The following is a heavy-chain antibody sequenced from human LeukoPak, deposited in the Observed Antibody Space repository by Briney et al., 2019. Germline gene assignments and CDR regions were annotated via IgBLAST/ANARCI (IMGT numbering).Heavy chain of an antibody. CDR1: GFTFSSYE. Sequence: GGSLRLSXAASGFTFSSYEMNWVRQAPGKGLEWVSYISSSGSTIYYADSVNGRFTISRDNAKNSLYLQMNSLRAEDTAVYYCARDRNAFDIWGQGTMVTVSS. J-gene: IGHJ3*02. V-gene: IGHV3-48*03. CDR3: ARDRNAFDI. CDR2: ISSSGSTI.